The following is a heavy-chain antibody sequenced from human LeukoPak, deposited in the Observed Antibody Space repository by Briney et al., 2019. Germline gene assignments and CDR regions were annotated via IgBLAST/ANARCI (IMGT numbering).Heavy chain of an antibody. J-gene: IGHJ3*02. V-gene: IGHV4-59*01. CDR3: ARGQLHDAFDI. CDR2: IYYSGST. Sequence: TASETLSLTCTVSGGSISSYYWSWIRQPPGKGLEWIGYIYYSGSTNYNPSLKSRVTISVDTSKNQFSLKLSSVTAADTAVYYCARGQLHDAFDIWGQGTMVTVSS. D-gene: IGHD2-2*01. CDR1: GGSISSYY.